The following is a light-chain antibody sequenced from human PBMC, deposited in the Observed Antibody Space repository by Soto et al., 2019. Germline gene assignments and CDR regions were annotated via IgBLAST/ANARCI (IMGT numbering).Light chain of an antibody. CDR1: PSIGSY. Sequence: PLTQSPSLLSASVGDRVTITCRASPSIGSYLNWYQHKPGEAPKLLIFAADTLKSGVPSRFSGSGFNKEFTLTVSSLQPEDFVTYYCQQNYDVPYTFGQGTRVEIK. V-gene: IGKV1-39*01. J-gene: IGKJ2*01. CDR3: QQNYDVPYT. CDR2: AAD.